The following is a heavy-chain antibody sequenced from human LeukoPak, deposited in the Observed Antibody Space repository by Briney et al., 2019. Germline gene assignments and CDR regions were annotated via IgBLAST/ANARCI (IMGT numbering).Heavy chain of an antibody. CDR3: ARVPGGLSYFFGR. J-gene: IGHJ4*02. Sequence: ASVKVSCKASGYTFTDYYTHWLRQAPGQGLEWMGWINPNNVDTKYAQKFQGWVTMTKDTSINTAYMELRRLTSDDTAVYFCARVPGGLSYFFGRWGQGTLVTVSS. CDR2: INPNNVDT. V-gene: IGHV1-2*04. CDR1: GYTFTDYY. D-gene: IGHD5-12*01.